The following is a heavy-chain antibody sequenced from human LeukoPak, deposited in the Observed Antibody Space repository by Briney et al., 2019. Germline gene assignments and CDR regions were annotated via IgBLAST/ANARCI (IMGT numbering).Heavy chain of an antibody. CDR3: ARNRQAKVGASRAFDI. V-gene: IGHV4-59*08. CDR1: GGSISSYY. J-gene: IGHJ3*02. Sequence: SETLSLTCTVSGGSISSYYWSWIRPPPGKGLEWIGYIFYSGSTNYNPSLKSRVTMSVDSSKNQISLNLNSLTAADTAVYYCARNRQAKVGASRAFDIWGQGTMVTVSA. CDR2: IFYSGST. D-gene: IGHD1-26*01.